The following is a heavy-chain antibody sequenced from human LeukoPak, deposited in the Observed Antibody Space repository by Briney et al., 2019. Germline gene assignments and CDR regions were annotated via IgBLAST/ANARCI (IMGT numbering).Heavy chain of an antibody. CDR3: ARGGIAVAAG. D-gene: IGHD6-19*01. J-gene: IGHJ4*02. CDR2: ISSNGGST. CDR1: GFTFSSYA. Sequence: GGSLRLSCAASGFTFSSYAMHWVRQAPGKGLEYVSAISSNGGSTYYANSVKGRFTISRDNSKNTLYLQMGSLRAEDMAVYYCARGGIAVAAGWGQGTLVTVSS. V-gene: IGHV3-64*01.